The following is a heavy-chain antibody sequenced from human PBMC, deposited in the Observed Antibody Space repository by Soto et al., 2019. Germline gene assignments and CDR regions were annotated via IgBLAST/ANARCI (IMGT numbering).Heavy chain of an antibody. V-gene: IGHV3-73*02. CDR3: FRENYFSYHGMDV. J-gene: IGHJ6*02. Sequence: EVQLVESGGGLVQPGGSLTHSCAGSGFALSGSTIHWVRQASGKGLEWVGRIRSKANSYATAYAKSVKGRFIISRDDSKSTAYLQIDSLKLEDTAVYYCFRENYFSYHGMDVWGQWTTVTVSS. CDR2: IRSKANSYAT. CDR1: GFALSGST.